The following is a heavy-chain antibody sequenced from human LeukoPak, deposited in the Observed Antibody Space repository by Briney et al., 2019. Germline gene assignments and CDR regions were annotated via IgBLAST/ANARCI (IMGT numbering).Heavy chain of an antibody. CDR2: IYPGDSDT. V-gene: IGHV5-51*01. D-gene: IGHD3-3*01. CDR3: ARQNDFRLDY. Sequence: GESLRISCKGSGYTFSSYWIGGVRQMPGKGLEWMGIIYPGDSDTRYSPSLQGQVTISVDTSIGTAYLQWSSLKASDTAIYYCARQNDFRLDYWGQGTLVTVSS. CDR1: GYTFSSYW. J-gene: IGHJ4*02.